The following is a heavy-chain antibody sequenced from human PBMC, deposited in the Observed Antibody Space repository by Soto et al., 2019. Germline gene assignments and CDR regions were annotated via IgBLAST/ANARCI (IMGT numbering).Heavy chain of an antibody. J-gene: IGHJ6*02. CDR2: INHSGST. CDR3: ARGRIDSLQFNYGMDA. D-gene: IGHD4-4*01. CDR1: GGSFSGYY. Sequence: SETLSLTCAAYGGSFSGYYWSWIRQPPGKGLEWIGEINHSGSTNYNPSLKSRVTISVDTSKNQFSLKLSSVTAADTAVYYCARGRIDSLQFNYGMDAWGQGTTVTVYS. V-gene: IGHV4-34*01.